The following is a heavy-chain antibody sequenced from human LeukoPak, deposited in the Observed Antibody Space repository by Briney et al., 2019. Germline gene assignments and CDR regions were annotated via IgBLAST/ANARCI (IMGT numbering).Heavy chain of an antibody. D-gene: IGHD6-6*01. CDR2: IIPIFGTA. CDR3: ARGAARLDAFDI. Sequence: SVKVSCKASGGTFSSYAISWVRQDPGQGLEWMGGIIPIFGTANYAQKFQGRVTITTDESTSTAYMELSSLRSEDTAVYYCARGAARLDAFDIWGQGTMVTVSS. J-gene: IGHJ3*02. CDR1: GGTFSSYA. V-gene: IGHV1-69*05.